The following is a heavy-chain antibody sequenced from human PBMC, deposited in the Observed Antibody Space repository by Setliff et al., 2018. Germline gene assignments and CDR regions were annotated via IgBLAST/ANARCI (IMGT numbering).Heavy chain of an antibody. V-gene: IGHV4-4*07. Sequence: SETLSLTCTVSGDPISNYYWNWIRQPAGKGLEWIGRIYVTESTKYNPSLKSRVTLSIDTSKNQFSLKLSSVTAADVALYYCAASRAYTGAVEEWFLPKTFDFWGQGSPVTVSS. CDR2: IYVTEST. CDR1: GDPISNYY. J-gene: IGHJ4*02. CDR3: AASRAYTGAVEEWFLPKTFDF. D-gene: IGHD3-10*01.